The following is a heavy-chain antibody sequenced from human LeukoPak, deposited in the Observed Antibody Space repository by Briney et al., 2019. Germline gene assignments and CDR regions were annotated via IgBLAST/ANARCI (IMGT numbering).Heavy chain of an antibody. CDR3: AISSGSGWYKD. CDR2: MNSDGSRS. D-gene: IGHD6-19*01. CDR1: GVTLSTHW. V-gene: IGHV3-74*01. Sequence: GGSLRLSCAASGVTLSTHWIHWARHAPGKGLEWVSRMNSDGSRSSYADSVKGRFTISRDNAQSTLYLQMNSLRDEDTAIYYCAISSGSGWYKDWGQGTLVTVSS. J-gene: IGHJ4*02.